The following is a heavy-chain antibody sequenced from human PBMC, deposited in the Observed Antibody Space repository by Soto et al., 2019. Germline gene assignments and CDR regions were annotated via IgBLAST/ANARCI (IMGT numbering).Heavy chain of an antibody. CDR3: ARLYCSSTSCSKRGWFDP. J-gene: IGHJ5*02. CDR2: IYSGGST. Sequence: GGSLRLSCAASGFTVSSNYMSWVRQAPGKGLEWVSVIYSGGSTYYADSVKGRFTISRHNSKNTLYLQMNSLRAEDTAVYYCARLYCSSTSCSKRGWFDPWGQGTLVTVSS. V-gene: IGHV3-53*04. CDR1: GFTVSSNY. D-gene: IGHD2-2*01.